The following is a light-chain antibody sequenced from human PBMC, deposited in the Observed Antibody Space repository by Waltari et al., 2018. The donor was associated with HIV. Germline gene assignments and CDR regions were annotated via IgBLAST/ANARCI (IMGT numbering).Light chain of an antibody. V-gene: IGKV4-1*01. Sequence: DIVMTQSPDSLAVSLGERATINCKSSQSLLYSSNNKNSLAWDQQKPGQPPTLLIYWTSTRNSGVPDRFSGSGSGTDFTLTISSLQAEDVAVYYCQQYYSTPYTFGQGTKLGIK. CDR1: QSLLYSSNNKNS. CDR3: QQYYSTPYT. CDR2: WTS. J-gene: IGKJ2*01.